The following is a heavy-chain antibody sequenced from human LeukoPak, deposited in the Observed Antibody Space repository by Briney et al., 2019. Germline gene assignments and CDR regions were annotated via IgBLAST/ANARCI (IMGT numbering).Heavy chain of an antibody. CDR1: GYTFTGYY. CDR2: INTNTGNP. V-gene: IGHV7-4-1*02. CDR3: ARDMAAGDY. D-gene: IGHD6-13*01. Sequence: ASVKVSCKASGYTFTGYYMHWVRQAPGQGLEWMGWINTNTGNPTYAQGFTGRFVFSLDTSVSTAYLQISSLKAEDTAVYYCARDMAAGDYWGQGTLVTVSS. J-gene: IGHJ4*02.